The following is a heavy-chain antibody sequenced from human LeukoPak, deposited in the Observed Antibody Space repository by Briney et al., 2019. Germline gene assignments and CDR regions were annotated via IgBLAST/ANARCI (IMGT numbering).Heavy chain of an antibody. CDR2: ISYDGSNK. Sequence: GRSLRLSCAASGFTFSSYAMHWVRQAPGKGLEWVAVISYDGSNKYYADSVKGRFTISRDNSKNTLYLQMNSLRAEDTAVYYCARGATYYYDSSGYYSFYYFDYWGQGTLVTVSS. D-gene: IGHD3-22*01. CDR3: ARGATYYYDSSGYYSFYYFDY. V-gene: IGHV3-30-3*01. J-gene: IGHJ4*02. CDR1: GFTFSSYA.